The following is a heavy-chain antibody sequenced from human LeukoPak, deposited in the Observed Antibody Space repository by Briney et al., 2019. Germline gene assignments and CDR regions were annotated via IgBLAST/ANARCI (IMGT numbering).Heavy chain of an antibody. Sequence: SETLSLTCSVSIGSISSSKWWSWVRQSPGKGLEWIGEIYLYGTTNYNPSFTSRVTMSVDRSRNQFSLKLTSETAADTAVYYCARQKWEQQGRDYYFNGLDVWGPGTTVIVSS. V-gene: IGHV4-4*02. D-gene: IGHD1/OR15-1a*01. J-gene: IGHJ6*02. CDR3: ARQKWEQQGRDYYFNGLDV. CDR2: IYLYGTT. CDR1: IGSISSSKW.